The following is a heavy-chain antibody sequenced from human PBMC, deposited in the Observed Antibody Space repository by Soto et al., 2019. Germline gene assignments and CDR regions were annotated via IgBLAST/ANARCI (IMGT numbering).Heavy chain of an antibody. CDR3: AKGTSPIAAAGSFDY. CDR2: ISWNSDTI. J-gene: IGHJ4*02. D-gene: IGHD6-13*01. CDR1: GFSFDDYA. Sequence: EVQLVESGGGLVQPGRSLRFSCAASGFSFDDYAMHWVRQAPGKGLEWVSSISWNSDTIHYADSVKGRFTISRDNAKNSLYLQMNSLRVEDSAFYYCAKGTSPIAAAGSFDYWGQGTRLTVSS. V-gene: IGHV3-9*01.